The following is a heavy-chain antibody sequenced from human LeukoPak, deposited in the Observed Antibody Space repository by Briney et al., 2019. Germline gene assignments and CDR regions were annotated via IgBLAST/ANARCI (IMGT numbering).Heavy chain of an antibody. CDR1: GFTFSSYA. CDR3: AKDHYYDSSGHYSYYFDY. Sequence: GGSLRLSCAAPGFTFSSYAMSWVRQAPGKGLEWVSAISGSGGSTYYADSVKGRFTISRDNSKNTLYLQMNSLRAEDTAVYYCAKDHYYDSSGHYSYYFDYWGQGTLVTVSS. V-gene: IGHV3-23*01. D-gene: IGHD3-22*01. CDR2: ISGSGGST. J-gene: IGHJ4*02.